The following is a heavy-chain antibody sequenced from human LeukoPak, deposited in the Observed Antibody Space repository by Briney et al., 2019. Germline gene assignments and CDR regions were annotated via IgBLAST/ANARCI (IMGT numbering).Heavy chain of an antibody. CDR1: GYTFTSYG. D-gene: IGHD3-10*01. CDR3: ARDQFAYYYGTGAFDI. J-gene: IGHJ3*02. CDR2: ISAYNGNT. V-gene: IGHV1-18*01. Sequence: ASVKVSCKASGYTFTSYGISWVRQAPGQGLEWMGWISAYNGNTNYAQKLQGRVTMTTDTSTSTAYMELRSLRSDDTAVYYCARDQFAYYYGTGAFDIWGQGTMVTVAS.